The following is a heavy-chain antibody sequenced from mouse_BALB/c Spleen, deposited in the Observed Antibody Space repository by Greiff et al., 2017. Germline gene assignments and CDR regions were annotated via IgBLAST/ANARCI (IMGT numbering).Heavy chain of an antibody. D-gene: IGHD2-4*01. Sequence: QVQLQQSGAELVRPGTSVKVSCKASGYAFTNYLIEWVKQRPGQGLEWIGVINPGSGGTNYNEKFKGKATLTADKSSSTAYMQLSSLTSYDSAVYFCARDYDYDEGTWFAYWGQGTLVTVSA. CDR2: INPGSGGT. CDR3: ARDYDYDEGTWFAY. CDR1: GYAFTNYL. V-gene: IGHV1-54*01. J-gene: IGHJ3*01.